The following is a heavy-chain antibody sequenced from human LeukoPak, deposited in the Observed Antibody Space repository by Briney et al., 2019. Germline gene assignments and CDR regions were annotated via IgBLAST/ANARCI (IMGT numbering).Heavy chain of an antibody. V-gene: IGHV3-21*01. CDR2: ISRSSSYI. J-gene: IGHJ4*02. Sequence: KPGGSLRLSCAASGFTFSSYSMNWVRQAPGKGLEWVSSISRSSSYIYYADSVKGRFTISRDNAKNSLYLQMNSLRAEDSAVYYCASVYIEAARWGQGTLVTVSS. CDR1: GFTFSSYS. CDR3: ASVYIEAAR. D-gene: IGHD6-13*01.